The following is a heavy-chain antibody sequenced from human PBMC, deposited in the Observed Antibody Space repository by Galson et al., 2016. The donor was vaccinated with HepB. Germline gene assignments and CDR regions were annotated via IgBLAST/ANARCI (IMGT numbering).Heavy chain of an antibody. D-gene: IGHD1-14*01. CDR2: INSDGSST. CDR1: GLTFSSYW. Sequence: SLRLSCAASGLTFSSYWMHWVRQAPGEGLVWVSRINSDGSSTDYADSLKGRFTISRDNAKNTLYLEINSLRAADTAVFYCARAGNRGLDYWGQGTLVTVSS. V-gene: IGHV3-74*01. J-gene: IGHJ4*02. CDR3: ARAGNRGLDY.